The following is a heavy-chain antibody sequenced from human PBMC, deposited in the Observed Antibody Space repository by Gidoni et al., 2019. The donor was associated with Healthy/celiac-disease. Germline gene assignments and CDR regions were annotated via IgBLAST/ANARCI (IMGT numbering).Heavy chain of an antibody. CDR2: INHSGST. D-gene: IGHD3-3*01. V-gene: IGHV4-34*01. Sequence: QVQLQQWGAGLLKPSETLSLTCAVYGGSFSGYYWSWIRQPPGKGLEWIGEINHSGSTNYNPSLKSRVTISVDTSKNQFSLKLSSVTAADTAVYYCARDRFDYYYYYYGMDVWGQGTTVTVSS. J-gene: IGHJ6*02. CDR3: ARDRFDYYYYYYGMDV. CDR1: GGSFSGYY.